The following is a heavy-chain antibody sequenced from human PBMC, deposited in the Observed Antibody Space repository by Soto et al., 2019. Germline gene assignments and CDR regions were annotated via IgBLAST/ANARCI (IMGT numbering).Heavy chain of an antibody. CDR2: IWYDGSNK. V-gene: IGHV3-33*01. D-gene: IGHD6-19*01. CDR3: ARAPYSSGWDHFDY. J-gene: IGHJ4*02. Sequence: GESLRLSWGASGFTFSSYGMHWVRQAPGKGLEWVAVIWYDGSNKYYADSVKGRFTISRDNSKNTLYLQMNSLRAEDTAVYYCARAPYSSGWDHFDYWGQGTLVTVSS. CDR1: GFTFSSYG.